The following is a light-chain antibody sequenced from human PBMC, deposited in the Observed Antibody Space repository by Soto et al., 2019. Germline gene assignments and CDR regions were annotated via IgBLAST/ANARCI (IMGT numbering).Light chain of an antibody. V-gene: IGKV3-11*01. CDR1: QSVTTH. CDR3: QQRVDWLT. J-gene: IGKJ4*01. Sequence: EIVLTQSPATLSLSPGERATLSCRASQSVTTHLAWYQQKPGQAPRLLIYDASNRATGIPARFSASGSGTDFTLTISSLEPDDFALYYCQQRVDWLTFGGGTKLEIK. CDR2: DAS.